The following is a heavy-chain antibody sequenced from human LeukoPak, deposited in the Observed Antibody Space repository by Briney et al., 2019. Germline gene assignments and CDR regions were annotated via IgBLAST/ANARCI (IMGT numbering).Heavy chain of an antibody. J-gene: IGHJ4*02. D-gene: IGHD2-21*02. V-gene: IGHV4-59*01. CDR3: ARFVYCGGDCYALEN. CDR2: IYHSGST. Sequence: SETLSLTCTVSGGSIRSYYWSWIRKPPGKGLEYIGYIYHSGSTNYNPSLKSRVTISVDTSKNQFSLKLSSVNAADTAVYSCARFVYCGGDCYALENWGQGTLVTVSS. CDR1: GGSIRSYY.